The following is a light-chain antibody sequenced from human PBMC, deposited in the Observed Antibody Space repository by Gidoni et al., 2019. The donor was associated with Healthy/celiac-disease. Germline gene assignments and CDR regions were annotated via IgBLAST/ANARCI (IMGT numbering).Light chain of an antibody. J-gene: IGLJ3*02. V-gene: IGLV1-51*02. CDR3: GTWDSSLSAGV. CDR2: ENN. CDR1: SSNIGNNY. Sequence: QSVLTQPPSVSAAPGQKVTISCSGSSSNIGNNYVSWYQQLPGTAPKLLIYENNKRPSGIPDRSSGSKSGTSATLGITGLQTGDEADYYCGTWDSSLSAGVFGGGTKLTVL.